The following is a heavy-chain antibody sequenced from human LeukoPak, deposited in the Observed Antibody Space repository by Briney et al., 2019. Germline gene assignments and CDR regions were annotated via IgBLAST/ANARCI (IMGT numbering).Heavy chain of an antibody. CDR2: INPNSGGT. J-gene: IGHJ3*02. CDR1: GYTFTGYY. D-gene: IGHD3-3*01. Sequence: ASVKVSCKASGYTFTGYYMHWVRQAPGLGLEWMGWINPNSGGTNYAQKFQGWVTMTRDTSISTAYMELSRLRSDDTAVYYCARAHSRRLEWLSSRGAFDIWGQGTMVTVSS. V-gene: IGHV1-2*04. CDR3: ARAHSRRLEWLSSRGAFDI.